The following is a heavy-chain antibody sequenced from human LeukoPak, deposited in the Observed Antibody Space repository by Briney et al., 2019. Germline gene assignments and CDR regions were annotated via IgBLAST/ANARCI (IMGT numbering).Heavy chain of an antibody. Sequence: GSLRLSCVASGFTFSTYTMNWVRQAPGKVLEWVGRIKSKTDGGTTDYAAPVKGRFTISRDDSKNTLYLQMNSLKTEDTAVYYCTHLVYYYDSRLFDYWGQGTLVTVSS. CDR2: IKSKTDGGTT. CDR3: THLVYYYDSRLFDY. D-gene: IGHD3-22*01. CDR1: GFTFSTYT. V-gene: IGHV3-15*01. J-gene: IGHJ4*02.